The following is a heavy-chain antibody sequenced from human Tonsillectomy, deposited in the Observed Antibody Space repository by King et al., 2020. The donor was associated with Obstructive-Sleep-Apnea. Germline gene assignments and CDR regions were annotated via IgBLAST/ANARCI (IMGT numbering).Heavy chain of an antibody. CDR2: MYHSGST. V-gene: IGHV4-38-2*02. CDR3: AREEGTAPYHWFDP. D-gene: IGHD2-21*02. CDR1: GYSISIGYY. Sequence: QLQESGPGLVKPSETLSLTCTVSGYSISIGYYWGWIRQPPGKGLEWIVSMYHSGSTYYNPSLKSRVITSVDTSKNQFSLKLRSVTAADTAVYYCAREEGTAPYHWFDPWGQGTLVTVSS. J-gene: IGHJ5*02.